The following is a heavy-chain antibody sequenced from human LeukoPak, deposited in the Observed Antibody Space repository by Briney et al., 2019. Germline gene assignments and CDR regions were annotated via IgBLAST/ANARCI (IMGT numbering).Heavy chain of an antibody. CDR2: ISSSSSYI. CDR3: ARDGPVGPYYFDY. J-gene: IGHJ4*02. D-gene: IGHD2-15*01. V-gene: IGHV3-21*01. Sequence: GGSPRLSCAASGFTFSSYSMNWVRQAPGKGLEWVSSISSSSSYIYYADSVKGRFTISRDNAKNSLYLQMNSLRAEDTAVYYCARDGPVGPYYFDYWGQGTLVTVSS. CDR1: GFTFSSYS.